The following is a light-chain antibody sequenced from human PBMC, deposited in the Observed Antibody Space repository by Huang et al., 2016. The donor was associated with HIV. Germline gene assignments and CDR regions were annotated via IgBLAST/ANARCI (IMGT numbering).Light chain of an antibody. CDR3: QQYNNWPSIT. CDR1: QSVTS. Sequence: ELVMTQSPATLSVSPGERATLSCRASQSVTSLAWYQQKPGQTPSLLIDGASTRSTGIPARLSGSRSGTDFTLTISSLQSEDCAVYYCQQYNNWPSITFGQGTRLEMK. J-gene: IGKJ5*01. CDR2: GAS. V-gene: IGKV3-15*01.